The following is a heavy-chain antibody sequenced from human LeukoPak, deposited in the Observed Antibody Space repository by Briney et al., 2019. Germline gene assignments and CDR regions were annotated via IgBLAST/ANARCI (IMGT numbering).Heavy chain of an antibody. J-gene: IGHJ4*02. Sequence: SQTLPLTCVISGDSVSSNSAAWNWIRQSPSRGLEWLGRTYYRSKWYNDYALSVRSRITINPDASRNQFSLHLNSVTPEDTAIYYCVGGSGTFDYWGQGTLVTVSS. CDR3: VGGSGTFDY. D-gene: IGHD1-7*01. V-gene: IGHV6-1*01. CDR1: GDSVSSNSAA. CDR2: TYYRSKWYN.